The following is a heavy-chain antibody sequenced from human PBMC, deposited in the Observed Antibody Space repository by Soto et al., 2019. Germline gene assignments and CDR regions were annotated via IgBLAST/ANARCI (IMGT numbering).Heavy chain of an antibody. CDR3: ARGRLFCSSTSCHQSNWFAP. Sequence: SETLSLTCAVYGGSFSGYYWSWIRQPPGKGLEWIGEINHSGSTNYNPSLKSRVTISVDTSKNQFSLKLSSVTAADTAVYYCARGRLFCSSTSCHQSNWFAPWGQGTLVTVSS. J-gene: IGHJ5*02. CDR2: INHSGST. V-gene: IGHV4-34*01. D-gene: IGHD2-2*01. CDR1: GGSFSGYY.